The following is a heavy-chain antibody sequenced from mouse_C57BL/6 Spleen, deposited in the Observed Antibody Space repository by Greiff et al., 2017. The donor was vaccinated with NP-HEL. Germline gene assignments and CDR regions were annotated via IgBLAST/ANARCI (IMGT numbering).Heavy chain of an antibody. CDR3: TRWEKFNGDD. Sequence: VQLQQSGAELVRPGASVTLSCKASGYTFTDYEMHWVKQTPVHGLEWIGAIDPETGGTAYNQKFKGKAILTADKSSSTAYMELRSLTSEDSAVYYCTRWEKFNGDDWGQGTTLTVSS. V-gene: IGHV1-15*01. CDR1: GYTFTDYE. D-gene: IGHD4-1*01. CDR2: IDPETGGT. J-gene: IGHJ2*01.